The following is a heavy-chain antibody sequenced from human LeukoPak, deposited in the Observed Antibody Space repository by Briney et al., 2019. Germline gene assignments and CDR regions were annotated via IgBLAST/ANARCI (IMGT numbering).Heavy chain of an antibody. V-gene: IGHV1-69*05. CDR1: GGTFSSYA. D-gene: IGHD3-22*01. CDR3: ARGYDSSGYYFLKHGMDV. Sequence: ASVKVSCKASGGTFSSYAISWVRQAPGQGLEWMGGIIPIFGTANYAQKFQGRVTITTDESTSTAYMELNSLRAEDTAVYYCARGYDSSGYYFLKHGMDVWGQGTTVTVSS. J-gene: IGHJ6*02. CDR2: IIPIFGTA.